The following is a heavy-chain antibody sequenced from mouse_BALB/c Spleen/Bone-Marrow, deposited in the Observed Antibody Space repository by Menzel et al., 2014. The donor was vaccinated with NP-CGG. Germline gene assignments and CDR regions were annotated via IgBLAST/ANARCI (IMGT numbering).Heavy chain of an antibody. D-gene: IGHD2-3*01. CDR2: IDPSDSET. CDR1: GYTFTSYW. CDR3: ARSHGYYPYWYFDV. J-gene: IGHJ1*01. V-gene: IGHV1-69*02. Sequence: VQLQQSGAVLVKPGAPVKLSCKASGYTFTSYWMNWVKQRPGRGLEWIGRIDPSDSETHYNQKFKDKATLTVDKSSSTAYIQLSSLTSEDSAVYYCARSHGYYPYWYFDVWGAGTTVTVSS.